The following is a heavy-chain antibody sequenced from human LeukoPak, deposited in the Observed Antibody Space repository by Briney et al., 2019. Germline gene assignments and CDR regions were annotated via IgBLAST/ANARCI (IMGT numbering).Heavy chain of an antibody. V-gene: IGHV5-51*01. Sequence: GESLKISCKGSTYSFTNYWIGWLRQMPGKGLEWMGIIHPGDSDSIYSPSFQGQVIISVDRSISTAYLHWSSLKASDTAMYYCARGAGYCSGTSCSHLDYWGQGTLVTVSS. CDR3: ARGAGYCSGTSCSHLDY. CDR1: TYSFTNYW. D-gene: IGHD2-2*01. CDR2: IHPGDSDS. J-gene: IGHJ4*02.